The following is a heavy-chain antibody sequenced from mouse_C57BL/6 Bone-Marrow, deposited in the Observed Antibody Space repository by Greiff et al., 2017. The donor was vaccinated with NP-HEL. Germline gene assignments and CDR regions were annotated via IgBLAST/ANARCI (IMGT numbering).Heavy chain of an antibody. V-gene: IGHV1-66*01. CDR2: IYPGSGNT. D-gene: IGHD5-1-1*01. CDR3: ARGAIPGYYYAMDY. J-gene: IGHJ4*01. CDR1: GYSFTSYY. Sequence: VQLQESGPELVKPGASVKISCKASGYSFTSYYIHWVKQRPGQGLEWIGWIYPGSGNTKYNEKFKGKATLTADTSSSTAYMQISSLTSEDAAVDFCARGAIPGYYYAMDYWGQGTSVTVSS.